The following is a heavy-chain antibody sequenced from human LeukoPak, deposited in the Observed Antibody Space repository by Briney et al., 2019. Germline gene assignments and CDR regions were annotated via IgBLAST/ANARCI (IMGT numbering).Heavy chain of an antibody. Sequence: PGGSLRLSCAGSAISVSKNFMTWVRQAPGKGLECVSILYSGGGTSYADSVKDRFIISRDNSKNTVHLQMNSLGVEDTAVYYCARVMRLANAMDFWGQGTLVTVSS. CDR3: ARVMRLANAMDF. V-gene: IGHV3-66*01. CDR1: AISVSKNF. CDR2: LYSGGGT. D-gene: IGHD6-19*01. J-gene: IGHJ4*02.